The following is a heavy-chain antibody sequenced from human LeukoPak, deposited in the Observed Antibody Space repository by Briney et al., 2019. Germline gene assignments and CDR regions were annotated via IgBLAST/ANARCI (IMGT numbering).Heavy chain of an antibody. Sequence: GRSLRLSCAASGFTFSSYAMHWVRQAPGKGLEWVAVISYDGSNKYYADSVKGRFTISRDNSKNTLYLQMNSLRAEDTAVYYCAKDWAVQYSSSWKNFDYWGQGTLVTVSS. CDR2: ISYDGSNK. J-gene: IGHJ4*02. V-gene: IGHV3-30*04. CDR3: AKDWAVQYSSSWKNFDY. CDR1: GFTFSSYA. D-gene: IGHD6-13*01.